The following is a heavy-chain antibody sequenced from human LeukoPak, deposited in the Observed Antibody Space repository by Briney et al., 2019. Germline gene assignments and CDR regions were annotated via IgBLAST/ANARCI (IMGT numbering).Heavy chain of an antibody. V-gene: IGHV1-2*02. Sequence: ASVKVSCKASGYTFTGYYMHWVRQAPGQGLEWMGWINPNSGGTNYAQKFQGRVTMTRDTSISTAYMELSRLRSDDTAVYYCAREIFHSQYYYDSSGYSNYYYMDVWGKGTTVTISS. D-gene: IGHD3-22*01. J-gene: IGHJ6*03. CDR3: AREIFHSQYYYDSSGYSNYYYMDV. CDR1: GYTFTGYY. CDR2: INPNSGGT.